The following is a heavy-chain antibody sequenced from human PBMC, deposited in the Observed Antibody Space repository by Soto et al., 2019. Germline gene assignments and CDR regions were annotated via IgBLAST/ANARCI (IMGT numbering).Heavy chain of an antibody. Sequence: PGGSLRLSCAASGFTFSSYWMHWVRQAPGKGLVWVSRINSDGSSTTYADSVKGRFTISRDNAKNTLFLQMSSLTAEDTAVYYCASSYCSGGRSSWGSYCGKGTLVPVSS. D-gene: IGHD2-15*01. CDR3: ASSYCSGGRSSWGSY. J-gene: IGHJ4*02. CDR2: INSDGSST. V-gene: IGHV3-74*01. CDR1: GFTFSSYW.